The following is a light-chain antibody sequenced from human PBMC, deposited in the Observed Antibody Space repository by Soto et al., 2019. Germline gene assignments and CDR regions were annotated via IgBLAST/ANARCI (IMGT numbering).Light chain of an antibody. Sequence: DIQMTQSPSSLSASVGDRVTITCRASQGISNYLAWYQQKPGKVPKLLIYAASTLQSGVPSRFSGSGSGTDFTLTISSLQPEDVATYYCQKYNSAPPGGTFGGGTKVEIK. CDR2: AAS. V-gene: IGKV1-27*01. CDR3: QKYNSAPPGGT. J-gene: IGKJ4*01. CDR1: QGISNY.